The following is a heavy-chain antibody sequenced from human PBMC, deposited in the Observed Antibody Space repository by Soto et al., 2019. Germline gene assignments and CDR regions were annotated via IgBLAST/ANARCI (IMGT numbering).Heavy chain of an antibody. D-gene: IGHD2-2*01. CDR2: IIPIFGTA. V-gene: IGHV1-69*06. CDR1: GGTFSSYA. Sequence: AVKVSCKASGGTFSSYAISWVRQAPGQGLEWMGGIIPIFGTANYAQKFQGRVTITADKSTSTAYMELSSLRSEDTAVYYCARDIVVVPAEYGMDVWGQGTTVTVSS. J-gene: IGHJ6*02. CDR3: ARDIVVVPAEYGMDV.